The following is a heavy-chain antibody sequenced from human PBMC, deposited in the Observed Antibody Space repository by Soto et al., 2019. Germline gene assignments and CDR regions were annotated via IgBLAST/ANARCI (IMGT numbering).Heavy chain of an antibody. CDR3: ARAVPNKVVPAAQFFDY. CDR2: IYYSGST. CDR1: GGSISSSSYY. J-gene: IGHJ4*02. V-gene: IGHV4-39*01. Sequence: PSETLSLTCTVSGGSISSSSYYWGWIRQPPGKGLEWIGSIYYSGSTYYNPSLKSRVTISVDTSKNQFSLKLSSVTAADTAVYYCARAVPNKVVPAAQFFDYWGQGTLVTVSS. D-gene: IGHD2-2*01.